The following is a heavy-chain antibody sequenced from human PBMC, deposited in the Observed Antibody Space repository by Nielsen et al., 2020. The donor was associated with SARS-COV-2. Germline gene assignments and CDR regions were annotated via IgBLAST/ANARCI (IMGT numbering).Heavy chain of an antibody. D-gene: IGHD3-16*01. CDR3: ARDLWGTGLDS. Sequence: GESLKISCAASGFTFSNFDMHWVRQASGKGLEWVSGIGSAGDTFYSHSVKGRFTISRENAKNSLYLQMNSLRAGDTALYYCARDLWGTGLDSWGQGALVTVST. CDR1: GFTFSNFD. J-gene: IGHJ4*02. V-gene: IGHV3-13*01. CDR2: IGSAGDT.